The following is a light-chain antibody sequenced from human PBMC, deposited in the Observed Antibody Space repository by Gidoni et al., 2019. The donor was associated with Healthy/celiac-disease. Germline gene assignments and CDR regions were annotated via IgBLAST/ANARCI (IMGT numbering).Light chain of an antibody. CDR3: CSYAGSYTYVV. CDR1: SSDVGGYNY. Sequence: QSALTQPRSVSGSPGQSVTISCTGTSSDVGGYNYVSWYQQHPGKAPKLMIYDVSKWPSGVPDRFSGSKSGPTASLTISGLQAEDEADYYCCSYAGSYTYVVFGGGTKLTVL. J-gene: IGLJ2*01. CDR2: DVS. V-gene: IGLV2-11*01.